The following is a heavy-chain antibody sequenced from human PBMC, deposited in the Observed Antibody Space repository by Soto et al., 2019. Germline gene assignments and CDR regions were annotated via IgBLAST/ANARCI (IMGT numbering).Heavy chain of an antibody. J-gene: IGHJ6*02. CDR2: ISSSSSYI. Sequence: EVQLVESGGGLVKPGGSLRLSCAASGFTFSSYSMNWVRQAPGKGLEWVSSISSSSSYIYYADSVKGRFTISRDNAKNSLYLQMNSLRAEDTAVYYCARDVHNVRFPGRDYYYYGMDVWGQGTTVTVSS. CDR1: GFTFSSYS. V-gene: IGHV3-21*01. CDR3: ARDVHNVRFPGRDYYYYGMDV. D-gene: IGHD3-3*01.